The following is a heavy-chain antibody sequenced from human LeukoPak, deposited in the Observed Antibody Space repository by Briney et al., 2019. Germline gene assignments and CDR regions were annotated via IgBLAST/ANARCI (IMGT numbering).Heavy chain of an antibody. Sequence: SQTLSLTCTVSGGSISSGDYYWSWIRQPPGKGLEWIGEINHSGSTNYNPSLKSRVTISVDTSKNQFSLKLSSVTAADTAVYYCASCPLAARPTSYNWFDPWGQGTLVTVSS. CDR3: ASCPLAARPTSYNWFDP. J-gene: IGHJ5*02. CDR1: GGSISSGDYY. D-gene: IGHD6-6*01. CDR2: INHSGST. V-gene: IGHV4-30-4*01.